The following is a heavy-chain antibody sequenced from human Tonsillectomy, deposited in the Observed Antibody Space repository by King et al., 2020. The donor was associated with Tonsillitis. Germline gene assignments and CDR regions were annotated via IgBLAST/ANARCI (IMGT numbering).Heavy chain of an antibody. V-gene: IGHV3-74*01. CDR2: INSDGSST. CDR1: GFTFSHYL. J-gene: IGHJ4*02. Sequence: DVQLVESGGGLVQPGGSLRLSCAASGFTFSHYLIHWVRQAPGKGLAWVSRINSDGSSTSYADSVRGRFTISRDNAKNTLYLQMNSLRVEDTAVYYCARGFRGYDTSLAADDWGQGTLVTVSS. D-gene: IGHD3-22*01. CDR3: ARGFRGYDTSLAADD.